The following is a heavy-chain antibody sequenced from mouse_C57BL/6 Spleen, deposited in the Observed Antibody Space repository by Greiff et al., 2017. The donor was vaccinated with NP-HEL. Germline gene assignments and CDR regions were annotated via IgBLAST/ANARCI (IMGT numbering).Heavy chain of an antibody. CDR2: ISYDGSN. CDR1: GYSITSGYY. D-gene: IGHD4-1*01. J-gene: IGHJ2*01. V-gene: IGHV3-6*01. Sequence: EVKLMESGPGLVKPSQSLSLTCSVTGYSITSGYYWNWIRQFPGNKLEWMGYISYDGSNNYNPSLKNRISITRDTSKNQFFLKLNSVTTEDTATYYCAREGGNWAYFDYWGQGTTLTVSS. CDR3: AREGGNWAYFDY.